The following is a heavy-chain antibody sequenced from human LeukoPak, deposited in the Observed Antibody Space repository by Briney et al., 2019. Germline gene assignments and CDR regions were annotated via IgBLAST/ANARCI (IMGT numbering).Heavy chain of an antibody. CDR1: GFTFRSYW. Sequence: GSLRLSCAASGFTFRSYWMSWIRQPPGKGLEWIGEINHSGSTNYNPSLKSRVTISVDTSKNQFSLKLSSVTAADTAVYYCARMRSYCSSTSCYGNWFDPWGQGTLVTVSS. J-gene: IGHJ5*02. D-gene: IGHD2-2*01. CDR2: INHSGST. V-gene: IGHV4-34*01. CDR3: ARMRSYCSSTSCYGNWFDP.